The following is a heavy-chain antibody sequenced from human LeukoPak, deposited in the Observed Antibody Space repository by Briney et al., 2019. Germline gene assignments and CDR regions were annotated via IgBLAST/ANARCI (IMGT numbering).Heavy chain of an antibody. CDR1: GGSISSYY. Sequence: KPSETLSLTCTVSGGSISSYYWSWIRQPPGKGLEWIGYIYYSGSTNYNPSLKSRVTISVDTSKNQFSLKLSSVTAADTAVYYCARDYLGSEAAAHNNWFDPWGQGTLVTVSS. J-gene: IGHJ5*02. CDR3: ARDYLGSEAAAHNNWFDP. CDR2: IYYSGST. D-gene: IGHD6-13*01. V-gene: IGHV4-59*01.